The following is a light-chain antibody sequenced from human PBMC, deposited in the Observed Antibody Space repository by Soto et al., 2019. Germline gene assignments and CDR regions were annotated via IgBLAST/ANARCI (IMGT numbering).Light chain of an antibody. J-gene: IGKJ1*01. CDR2: DAS. CDR3: QQYNIYWT. Sequence: DVQITQSPSTLSASVGDRVTITCRASQSISGSLAWYQHKPGKAPKALIYDASSLESGVPSRFRGSGSGTEFTLTISSLQPADFATYYCQQYNIYWTFGQGTKVDI. V-gene: IGKV1-5*01. CDR1: QSISGS.